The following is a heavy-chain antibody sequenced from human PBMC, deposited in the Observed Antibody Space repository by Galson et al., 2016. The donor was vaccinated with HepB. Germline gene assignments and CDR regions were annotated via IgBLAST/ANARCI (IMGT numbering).Heavy chain of an antibody. V-gene: IGHV3-30*18. J-gene: IGHJ4*02. D-gene: IGHD1-14*01. CDR1: GFTFSSYG. CDR3: AKDTRKKQTGGLDY. Sequence: SLRLSCAASGFTFSSYGMHWVRQAPGKGLEWVAVISYDGSNKYYADSVKGRFTISRDNSKNTLFLQMNSLRAEDTAVYYCAKDTRKKQTGGLDYWGQGTLVTVSS. CDR2: ISYDGSNK.